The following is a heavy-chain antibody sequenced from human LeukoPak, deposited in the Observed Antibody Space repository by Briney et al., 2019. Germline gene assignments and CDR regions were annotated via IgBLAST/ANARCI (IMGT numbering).Heavy chain of an antibody. CDR3: AKDEDSSGYTIDY. CDR1: GFTFSSYW. CDR2: IKQDGSEK. J-gene: IGHJ4*02. V-gene: IGHV3-7*03. D-gene: IGHD3-22*01. Sequence: PGGSLRLSCAASGFTFSSYWMSWVRQAPGKGLEWVANIKQDGSEKYYVDSVKGRFTISRDNAKNSLYLQMNSLRAEDTALYYCAKDEDSSGYTIDYWGQGTLVTVSS.